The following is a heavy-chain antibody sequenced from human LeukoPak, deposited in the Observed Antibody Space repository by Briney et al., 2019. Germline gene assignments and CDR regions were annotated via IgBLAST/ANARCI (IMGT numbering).Heavy chain of an antibody. Sequence: GGSLRLSCAASGFTFSSYAMSWVRQAPGKGLEWVSAISASGGSTYYADSVKGRFTISRDNSKNTLYLQMNSLRAEDTAVYYCARAGTEEAQDGMDVWGQGTTVTVSS. CDR2: ISASGGST. CDR3: ARAGTEEAQDGMDV. D-gene: IGHD1-1*01. J-gene: IGHJ6*02. V-gene: IGHV3-23*01. CDR1: GFTFSSYA.